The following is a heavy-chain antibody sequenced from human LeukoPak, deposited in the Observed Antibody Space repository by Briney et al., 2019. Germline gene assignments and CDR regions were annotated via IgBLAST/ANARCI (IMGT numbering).Heavy chain of an antibody. V-gene: IGHV3-33*01. CDR3: ARKKRVDTDSIMVYYYYAMDV. J-gene: IGHJ6*02. D-gene: IGHD5-18*01. Sequence: GGSLRLSCAASGFTFSSYGMHWVRQAPGKGLEWVAVIWYDGSNKYYADSVKGRFTISRDNSKKTLYLQMKSLRAEDTAVYYCARKKRVDTDSIMVYYYYAMDVGGQGTTVTVSS. CDR2: IWYDGSNK. CDR1: GFTFSSYG.